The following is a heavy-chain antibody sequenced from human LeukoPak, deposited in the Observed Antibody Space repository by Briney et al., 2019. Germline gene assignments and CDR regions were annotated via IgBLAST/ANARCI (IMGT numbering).Heavy chain of an antibody. CDR2: INPNGGRT. Sequence: ASVKVSCKASGYTFRSYYMHWVRQAPGQGLEWMGIINPNGGRTNYAQKFQGRVTMTRDTSTSTVYMELSSLRSEDTAVYYCARDRGYCSSTSCYNLDYYMDVWGKGTTVTVSS. D-gene: IGHD2-2*02. V-gene: IGHV1-46*01. CDR3: ARDRGYCSSTSCYNLDYYMDV. J-gene: IGHJ6*03. CDR1: GYTFRSYY.